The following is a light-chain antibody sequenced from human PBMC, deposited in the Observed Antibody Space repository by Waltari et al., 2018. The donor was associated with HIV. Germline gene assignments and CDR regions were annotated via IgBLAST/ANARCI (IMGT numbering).Light chain of an antibody. V-gene: IGLV2-14*03. CDR3: CSYAGSGTSV. CDR1: SDAVGGYKY. Sequence: QSVLTQPAAVSGSPGQSITISCTGTSDAVGGYKYVSWYQQLPDKAPKLIMYDVNTWPSGVSHRFSGSKSGNTAFLTISGLRSEDEAEYYCCSYAGSGTSVFGTGTKVSVL. J-gene: IGLJ1*01. CDR2: DVN.